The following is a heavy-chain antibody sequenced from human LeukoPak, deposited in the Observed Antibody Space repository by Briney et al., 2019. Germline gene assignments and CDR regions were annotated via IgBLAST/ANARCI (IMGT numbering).Heavy chain of an antibody. CDR2: ISSSSSYI. CDR1: GFTFSSYS. Sequence: GGSLRLSCAASGFTFSSYSMNWGRQAPGKGLEWVSSISSSSSYIYYVDSVKGRFTISRDDAKSSLYLQMNSLRAEDTAVYYCARGDGMITFGGVISTYWGQGTLVTVSS. CDR3: ARGDGMITFGGVISTY. D-gene: IGHD3-16*01. V-gene: IGHV3-21*01. J-gene: IGHJ4*02.